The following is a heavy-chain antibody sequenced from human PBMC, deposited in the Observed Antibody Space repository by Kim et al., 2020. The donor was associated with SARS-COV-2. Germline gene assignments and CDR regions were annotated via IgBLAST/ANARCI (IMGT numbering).Heavy chain of an antibody. V-gene: IGHV5-51*01. J-gene: IGHJ4*02. CDR2: IYPGDSDT. CDR1: GYSFTSYW. Sequence: GESLKISCKGSGYSFTSYWIGWVRQMPGKGLEWMGIIYPGDSDTRYSPSFQGQVTISADKSISTAYLQWSSLKASDTAMYYCARAPVMTTVTTYYFDYWGQGTLVTVSS. D-gene: IGHD4-17*01. CDR3: ARAPVMTTVTTYYFDY.